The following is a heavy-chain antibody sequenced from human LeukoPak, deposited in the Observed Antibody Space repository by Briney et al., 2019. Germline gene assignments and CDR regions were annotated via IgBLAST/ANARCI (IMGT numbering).Heavy chain of an antibody. D-gene: IGHD6-13*01. V-gene: IGHV4-59*01. CDR3: AREGRGYSSSWYGSYNWFDP. Sequence: PSETLSLTCTVSGGSISSYYWSWIRQPPGKGLEWIGYIYYSGSTNYNPSLKSRVTISVDTSKNQFSLKLSSVTAADTAVYYCAREGRGYSSSWYGSYNWFDPWGQGTLVTVSS. CDR2: IYYSGST. J-gene: IGHJ5*02. CDR1: GGSISSYY.